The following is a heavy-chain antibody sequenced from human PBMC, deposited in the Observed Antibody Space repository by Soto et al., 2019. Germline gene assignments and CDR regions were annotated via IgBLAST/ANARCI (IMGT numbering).Heavy chain of an antibody. V-gene: IGHV1-3*01. CDR2: INAVNGNA. D-gene: IGHD3-22*01. J-gene: IGHJ4*02. CDR1: GYTFTSYA. CDR3: ARGRDSSGYYDY. Sequence: ASVKVSCKASGYTFTSYAMHSVRQAPGQRLEWMGGINAVNGNAKYSQKFQGRVTITRDASTSTAYMELSSLRSEDTAVYYCARGRDSSGYYDYWGQGTLVTVSS.